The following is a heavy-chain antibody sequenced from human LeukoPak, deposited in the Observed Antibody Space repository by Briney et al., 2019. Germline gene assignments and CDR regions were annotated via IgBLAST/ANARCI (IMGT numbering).Heavy chain of an antibody. Sequence: SETLSLTCTVSSVSISSYYWNWIRQPPGKGLEWIAYICYTGSTNYNPSLKSRATISVDPSKKQISLKLSSVTAADTAVYYCARGGWYTWFDPWGQGTLVTVSS. V-gene: IGHV4-59*08. D-gene: IGHD6-19*01. J-gene: IGHJ5*02. CDR1: SVSISSYY. CDR2: ICYTGST. CDR3: ARGGWYTWFDP.